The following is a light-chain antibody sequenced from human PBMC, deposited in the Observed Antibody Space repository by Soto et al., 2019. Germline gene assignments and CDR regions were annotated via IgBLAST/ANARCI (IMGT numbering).Light chain of an antibody. V-gene: IGLV2-14*01. Sequence: QSALTQPASVSGSPGQSITISCTGTSSDVGGYNYVSWYQQHPGKAPKLMLYEVANRPSGVSDRFSGSKSGNTASLTISGLQAEDEADYYCLSFTSSITYIFGTGTKVTVL. CDR3: LSFTSSITYI. J-gene: IGLJ1*01. CDR1: SSDVGGYNY. CDR2: EVA.